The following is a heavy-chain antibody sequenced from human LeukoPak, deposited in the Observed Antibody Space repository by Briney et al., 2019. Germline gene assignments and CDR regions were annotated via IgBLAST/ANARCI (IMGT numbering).Heavy chain of an antibody. CDR3: ATAVYFYYFDY. CDR2: IYPGDSDT. V-gene: IGHV5-51*01. Sequence: GESLKISCKGSGYSFTRYWIGWVRQMPGKGLEWMGIIYPGDSDTRYSPSFQGQVTMSADKSISTAYLQWSSLKASDTAMYYCATAVYFYYFDYWGQGTLVTVSS. CDR1: GYSFTRYW. D-gene: IGHD3-9*01. J-gene: IGHJ4*02.